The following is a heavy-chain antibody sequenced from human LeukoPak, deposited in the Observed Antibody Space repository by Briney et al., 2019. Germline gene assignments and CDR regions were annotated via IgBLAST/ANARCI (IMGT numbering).Heavy chain of an antibody. Sequence: GGSLRLSCAASGFTFDDYGMSWVRQAPGKGLEWVSAISGSGGSTYYADSVKGRFTISRDNSKNTLYLQMNSLRAEDTAVYYCAKYGRRAEYFQHWGQGTLVTVSS. CDR1: GFTFDDYG. V-gene: IGHV3-23*01. CDR3: AKYGRRAEYFQH. CDR2: ISGSGGST. J-gene: IGHJ1*01. D-gene: IGHD4-17*01.